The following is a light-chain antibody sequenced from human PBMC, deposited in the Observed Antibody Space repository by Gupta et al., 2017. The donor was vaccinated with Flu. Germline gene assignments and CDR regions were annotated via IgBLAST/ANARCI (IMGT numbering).Light chain of an antibody. J-gene: IGKJ4*01. CDR2: DAS. Sequence: EIVLTQSPDTLSLSPGERATLSCRASQSVSSALAWYQQKPGQAPRLLIYDASKRATGVPARFSGGGSGTXFTLTIXSREPEDFAVYYCQQRFHCPITFGXGTKVEIK. CDR1: QSVSSA. V-gene: IGKV3-11*01. CDR3: QQRFHCPIT.